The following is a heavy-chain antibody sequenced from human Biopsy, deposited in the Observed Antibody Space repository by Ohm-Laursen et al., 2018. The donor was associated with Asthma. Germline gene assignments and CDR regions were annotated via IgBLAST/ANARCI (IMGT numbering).Heavy chain of an antibody. CDR3: ARQKLVAAEGPFDM. CDR2: IYHRDTT. D-gene: IGHD1-26*01. CDR1: GGSINSGGYS. J-gene: IGHJ3*02. V-gene: IGHV4-30-2*01. Sequence: TLSLTWVVSGGSINSGGYSWTWIRQPPGKGLEWIGYIYHRDTTYYNPSLKSRVTISLDGSKNQFSLKLSSVTAADTAVYYCARQKLVAAEGPFDMWGQGTMVIVSS.